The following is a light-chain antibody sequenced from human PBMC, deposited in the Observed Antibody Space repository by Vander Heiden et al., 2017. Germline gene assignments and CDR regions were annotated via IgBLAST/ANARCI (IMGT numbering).Light chain of an antibody. Sequence: MTQSPSSLSASVGDRVTITCQASQDISNYLNWYQQKPGKAPKLLIYDASNLETGVPSRFSGSGSGTDFTFTISSLQPEDIATYYCQQDDNLPQTFGQGTKVEIK. CDR3: QQDDNLPQT. CDR2: DAS. J-gene: IGKJ1*01. V-gene: IGKV1-33*01. CDR1: QDISNY.